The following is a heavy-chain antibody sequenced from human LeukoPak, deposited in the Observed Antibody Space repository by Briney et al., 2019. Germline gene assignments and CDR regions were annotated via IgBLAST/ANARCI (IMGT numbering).Heavy chain of an antibody. V-gene: IGHV4-34*01. D-gene: IGHD3-22*01. CDR3: ARGGTMIVGRDY. J-gene: IGHJ4*02. CDR2: INHSGST. Sequence: SETLSLICAGYGGSFSVQYWIWMRPPPGKGLAWIGEINHSGSTNYNPSLKSRVTISVDTSKNQFSLKLSSVTAADTAVYYCARGGTMIVGRDYWGQGTLVTVSS. CDR1: GGSFSVQY.